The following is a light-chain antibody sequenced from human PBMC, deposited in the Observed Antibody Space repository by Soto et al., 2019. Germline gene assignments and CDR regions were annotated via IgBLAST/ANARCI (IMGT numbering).Light chain of an antibody. J-gene: IGLJ2*01. CDR1: SSDVGGYNY. Sequence: QSALTQPPSASGSPGQSVTISCTGTSSDVGGYNYVSWYQQHPGKAPKLMIYEVSKRPSGVPDRFSGSKSGNTASLTVSGLQAEDEADYYGSSYAGSIFGGGTKLTVL. V-gene: IGLV2-8*01. CDR3: SSYAGSI. CDR2: EVS.